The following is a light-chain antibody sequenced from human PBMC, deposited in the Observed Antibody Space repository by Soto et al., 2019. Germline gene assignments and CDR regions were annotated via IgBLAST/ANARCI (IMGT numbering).Light chain of an antibody. J-gene: IGKJ5*01. Sequence: EAVLTQSPATLSLSPGERPTLSCRASQSVFGTYLAWYQQKPGQAPRLLIYGASRRATGVPDRFSGSGSGTDFTLTISRMEPEDFAVYYCQQYGSLITFGQGTRLEIK. CDR2: GAS. CDR3: QQYGSLIT. CDR1: QSVFGTY. V-gene: IGKV3-20*01.